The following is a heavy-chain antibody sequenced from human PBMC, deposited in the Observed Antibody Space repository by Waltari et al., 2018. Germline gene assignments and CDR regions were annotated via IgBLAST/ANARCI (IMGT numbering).Heavy chain of an antibody. Sequence: QLHLQESGPGLVKPSETLSLPCTVSGGSIRRSSSYWGWIRQPPGKGLEWIGSIFYSGSTYYNPSLKSRVTISIDTSRNQFSLKLSSVTAADTAMYYCAREKRAFYDSSGYFDYWGQGTLVTVSS. CDR1: GGSIRRSSSY. D-gene: IGHD3-22*01. CDR2: IFYSGST. J-gene: IGHJ4*02. V-gene: IGHV4-39*07. CDR3: AREKRAFYDSSGYFDY.